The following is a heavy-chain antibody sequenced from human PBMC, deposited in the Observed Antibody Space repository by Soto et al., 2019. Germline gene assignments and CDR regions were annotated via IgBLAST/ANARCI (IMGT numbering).Heavy chain of an antibody. D-gene: IGHD6-13*01. V-gene: IGHV3-53*02. Sequence: EVQLVETGGGLIQPGGSLRLSCAASGFTVSSNYMSWVRQAPGKGLEWVSVIYSGGSTYYADSVKGRFTISRDNSKNTLYLQMNSLRAEDTTVYYCASGYPGIAAAVTCVWGQGTLVTVSS. J-gene: IGHJ4*02. CDR2: IYSGGST. CDR1: GFTVSSNY. CDR3: ASGYPGIAAAVTCV.